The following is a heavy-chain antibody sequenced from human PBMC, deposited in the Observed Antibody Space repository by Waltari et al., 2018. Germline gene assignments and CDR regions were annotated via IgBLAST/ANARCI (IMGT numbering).Heavy chain of an antibody. CDR3: ARGGLTPSIDY. V-gene: IGHV3-74*01. J-gene: IGHJ4*02. Sequence: EVQLVESGGGLVQPGGSLRLSCGASGFIFSSHWMHWVRQVPGKGLVWVAEINHDGSYTNYAHSVKGRFTISRDNAENTLYLQMNSLRAEDTAVYYCARGGLTPSIDYWGQGTLVTVSS. D-gene: IGHD6-6*01. CDR1: GFIFSSHW. CDR2: INHDGSYT.